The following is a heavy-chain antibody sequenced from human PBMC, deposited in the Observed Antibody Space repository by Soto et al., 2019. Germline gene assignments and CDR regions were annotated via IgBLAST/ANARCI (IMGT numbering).Heavy chain of an antibody. CDR1: GGTFSSYA. V-gene: IGHV1-69*01. Sequence: QVQLVQSGAEVKKPGSSVKVSCKASGGTFSSYAISWVRQAPGQGLEWMGGIIPIFGTANYAQKFQGRVTITADESTSTDYMELSSLRSEDKAVYYCTRVLKGYYDSSGYAFDIWGKGTMVTVSS. J-gene: IGHJ3*02. CDR2: IIPIFGTA. CDR3: TRVLKGYYDSSGYAFDI. D-gene: IGHD3-22*01.